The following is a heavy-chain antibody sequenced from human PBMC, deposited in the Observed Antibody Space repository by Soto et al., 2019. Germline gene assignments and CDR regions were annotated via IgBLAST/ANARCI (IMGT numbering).Heavy chain of an antibody. J-gene: IGHJ5*02. D-gene: IGHD3-3*01. Sequence: GGSLRLSCAASGFTFDDYAMHWVRQAPGKGLEWVSGISWNSGSIGYADSVKGRFTISRDNAKNSLYLQMNSLRAEDTALYYCAKDNSYDFWSGYLTKDPGSNNWFDPWGQGTLVTVSS. CDR1: GFTFDDYA. CDR3: AKDNSYDFWSGYLTKDPGSNNWFDP. V-gene: IGHV3-9*01. CDR2: ISWNSGSI.